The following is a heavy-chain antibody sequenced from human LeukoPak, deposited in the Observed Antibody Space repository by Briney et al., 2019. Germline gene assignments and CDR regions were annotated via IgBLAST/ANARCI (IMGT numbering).Heavy chain of an antibody. D-gene: IGHD4-23*01. Sequence: GASVKVSCKASGYTFTGYYLHWVRQAPGQGLEWMGWIIPDSGATNYAQKFQGRVTMTRDTSITTAYIELSRLRSDDTAVYYCARRGYGGNSLFDYWGQGTLVTVSS. CDR3: ARRGYGGNSLFDY. V-gene: IGHV1-2*02. CDR2: IIPDSGAT. CDR1: GYTFTGYY. J-gene: IGHJ4*02.